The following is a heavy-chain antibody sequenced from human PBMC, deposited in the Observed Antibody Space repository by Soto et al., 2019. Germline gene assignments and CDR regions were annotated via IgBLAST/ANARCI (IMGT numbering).Heavy chain of an antibody. D-gene: IGHD3-22*01. CDR3: ARQIYDSDTGPNFQYYFDS. CDR1: GYSFAGCW. CDR2: IDPSDSQT. V-gene: IGHV5-10-1*01. Sequence: GETLKISCKGSGYSFAGCWITWVRQKPGKGPEWMGRIDPSDSQTYYSPSFRGHVTISATKSITTVFLQWSSLRASDTAMYYCARQIYDSDTGPNFQYYFDSWGQGTPVTVSS. J-gene: IGHJ4*02.